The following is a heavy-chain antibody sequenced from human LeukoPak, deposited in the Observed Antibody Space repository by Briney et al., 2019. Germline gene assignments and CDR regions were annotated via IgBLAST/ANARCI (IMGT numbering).Heavy chain of an antibody. CDR2: INHSGST. CDR1: GRSFSDYS. D-gene: IGHD5-12*01. J-gene: IGHJ4*02. V-gene: IGHV4-34*01. CDR3: AGTGHGWLPQYYFDY. Sequence: SETLSLTCPVYGRSFSDYSWSWVRQPPGKGLEWIGEINHSGSTNYNPSLKSRVTISLDTSKNQFSLRLISVTAADTAVYYCAGTGHGWLPQYYFDYWGQGTLVTVSS.